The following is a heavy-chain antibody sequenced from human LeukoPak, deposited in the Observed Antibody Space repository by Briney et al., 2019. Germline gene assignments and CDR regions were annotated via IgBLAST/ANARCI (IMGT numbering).Heavy chain of an antibody. CDR1: GFNFNVYG. V-gene: IGHV3-30*02. J-gene: IGHJ4*02. Sequence: PGGSLRLSCVASGFNFNVYGMHWVRQAPGKGLEWAAFIRHDGSHIYYADAVKGRFTISRDNSKDTVHLQMDSLRPEDMAVYFCAKEPQPYYEENYFDHWGQGTL. D-gene: IGHD3-16*01. CDR2: IRHDGSHI. CDR3: AKEPQPYYEENYFDH.